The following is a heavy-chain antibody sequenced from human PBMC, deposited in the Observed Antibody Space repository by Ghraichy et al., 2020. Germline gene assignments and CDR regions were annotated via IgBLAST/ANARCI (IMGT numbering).Heavy chain of an antibody. CDR1: GFTFSSYA. CDR2: ISGSGST. D-gene: IGHD6-13*01. CDR3: AKSSSQYSSSCPDY. V-gene: IGHV3-23*01. J-gene: IGHJ4*02. Sequence: GGSLRLSCAASGFTFSSYAMSWVRQAPGKGLEWVSAISGSGSTYYADSVKGRFTISRDNSKNTLYLQMNSLRAEDTAVYYCAKSSSQYSSSCPDYWGQGTLVTVSS.